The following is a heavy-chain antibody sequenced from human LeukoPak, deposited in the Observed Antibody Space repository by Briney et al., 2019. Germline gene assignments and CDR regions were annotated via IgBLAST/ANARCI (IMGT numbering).Heavy chain of an antibody. CDR2: IYYSGST. Sequence: SETLSLTCTVSGGSISSSSYYWGWIRQPPGKGLEWIGSIYYSGSTYYNPSLKSRVTISVDTSKNQFSLKLSSVTAADTAVYYCARGTRVICSGNRFEGVWFDPWGQGTLVTVSS. D-gene: IGHD2-15*01. J-gene: IGHJ5*02. V-gene: IGHV4-39*01. CDR1: GGSISSSSYY. CDR3: ARGTRVICSGNRFEGVWFDP.